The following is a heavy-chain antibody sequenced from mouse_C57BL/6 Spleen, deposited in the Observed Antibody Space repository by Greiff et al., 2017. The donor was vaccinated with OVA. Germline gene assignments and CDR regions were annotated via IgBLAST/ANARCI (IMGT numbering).Heavy chain of an antibody. J-gene: IGHJ1*03. Sequence: DVKLVESGGGLVKPGGSLKLSCAASGFTFSDYGMHWVRQAPEKGLEWVAYISSGSSTIYYADTVKGRFTISRDNAKNTLFLQMTSLRSEDTAMYYCARPTVVDWYFDVWGTGTTVTVSS. CDR1: GFTFSDYG. CDR3: ARPTVVDWYFDV. D-gene: IGHD1-1*01. V-gene: IGHV5-17*01. CDR2: ISSGSSTI.